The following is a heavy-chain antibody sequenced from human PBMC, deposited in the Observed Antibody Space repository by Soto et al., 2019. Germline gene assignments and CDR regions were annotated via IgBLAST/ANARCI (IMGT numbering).Heavy chain of an antibody. CDR1: GFTFDDYA. CDR3: AKDRGLTYVLDY. J-gene: IGHJ4*02. D-gene: IGHD3-16*01. Sequence: EVQLVESGGVVVQPGGSLRLSCAASGFTFDDYAMHWVRQAPGKGLEWVSLSRWDGGSTYYADSVKGRVTISSDNSKDSLYRQMNSLRAEDTALYYCAKDRGLTYVLDYGGQGTLVTVSA. CDR2: SRWDGGST. V-gene: IGHV3-43D*04.